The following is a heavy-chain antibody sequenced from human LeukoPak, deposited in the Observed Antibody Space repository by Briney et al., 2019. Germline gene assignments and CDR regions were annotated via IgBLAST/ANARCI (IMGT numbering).Heavy chain of an antibody. CDR3: ARDSAGNDY. Sequence: GGSLRLSCAASGFTFSTYWMSWVRQAPGKGLEWVANIKQDGSEKYYVDSVKGRFTISRDNAKNSLYLQMNSLRAEDPAMCYWARDSAGNDYWGQGTLVTVSS. J-gene: IGHJ4*02. D-gene: IGHD6-13*01. CDR2: IKQDGSEK. V-gene: IGHV3-7*01. CDR1: GFTFSTYW.